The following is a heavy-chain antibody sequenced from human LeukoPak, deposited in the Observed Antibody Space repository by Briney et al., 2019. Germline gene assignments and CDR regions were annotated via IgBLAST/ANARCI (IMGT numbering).Heavy chain of an antibody. CDR1: GFTFSSYA. Sequence: GGSLRLSCAASGFTFSSYAMSWVRQAPGKGLEWVSAISGSGGSTYYADSVKGRLTISRDNSKNTLYLQMNSLRAEDTAVYYCAKLRSVAGTVWYFDYWGQGTLVTVSS. D-gene: IGHD6-19*01. CDR3: AKLRSVAGTVWYFDY. V-gene: IGHV3-23*01. CDR2: ISGSGGST. J-gene: IGHJ4*02.